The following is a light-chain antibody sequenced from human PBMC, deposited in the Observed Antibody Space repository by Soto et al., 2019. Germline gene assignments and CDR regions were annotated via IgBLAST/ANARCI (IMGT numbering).Light chain of an antibody. V-gene: IGKV1-39*01. J-gene: IGKJ4*01. Sequence: DIQMTQSTSSVSAFVGASVTITCHASQRISAFLNWYHQKPGKAPKLLIYSASYLQSGVPSNFSGSGSGTDCTLSIVTLQPEDSGTCFCQQNYRLPLTFGGGTKVDIK. CDR2: SAS. CDR1: QRISAF. CDR3: QQNYRLPLT.